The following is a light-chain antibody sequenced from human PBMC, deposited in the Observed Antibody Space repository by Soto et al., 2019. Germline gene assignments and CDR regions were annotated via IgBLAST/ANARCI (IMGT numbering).Light chain of an antibody. CDR1: QSVSSSY. Sequence: EVVLTQSPGTLSLSPGEGDTLSCRASQSVSSSYLAWYQQKPDQAPRLLIYGASSRATGIPDRFSGSGSGTDFTLTISRLEPEDFAVYYCQQYGSSPLFTFGPGTKVDIK. CDR2: GAS. V-gene: IGKV3-20*01. J-gene: IGKJ3*01. CDR3: QQYGSSPLFT.